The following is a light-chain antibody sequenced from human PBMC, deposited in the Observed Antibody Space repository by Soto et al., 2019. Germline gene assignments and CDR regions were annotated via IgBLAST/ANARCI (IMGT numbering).Light chain of an antibody. CDR1: QSVSSSS. CDR3: HQRQSWPRT. CDR2: GAS. Sequence: EIVLTQSPGTLSLSPGERATLSCRASQSVSSSSLAWYQQKPGQAPRLFIYGASSRATGIPDRFSGSGSGTDFTLTISDVEPEDFAVYYCHQRQSWPRTFGQGTKVDIK. V-gene: IGKV3-20*01. J-gene: IGKJ1*01.